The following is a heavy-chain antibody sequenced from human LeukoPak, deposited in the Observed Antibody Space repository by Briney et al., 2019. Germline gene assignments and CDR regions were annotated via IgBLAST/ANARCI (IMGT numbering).Heavy chain of an antibody. Sequence: GASVKVSCKASGYTFTSYGISWVRQAPGQGLEWMGWISAYNGNTNYAQKLQGRVTMTTDTSTSTVYMELRSLRSDDTAVYYCARGPVTIFGVVTIDYWGQGTLVTVSS. J-gene: IGHJ4*02. CDR2: ISAYNGNT. CDR1: GYTFTSYG. V-gene: IGHV1-18*01. CDR3: ARGPVTIFGVVTIDY. D-gene: IGHD3-3*01.